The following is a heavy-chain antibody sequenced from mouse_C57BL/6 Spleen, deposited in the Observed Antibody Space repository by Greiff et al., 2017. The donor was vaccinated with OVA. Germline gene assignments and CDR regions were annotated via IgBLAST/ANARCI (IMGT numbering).Heavy chain of an antibody. CDR3: ARPIYYDYDGGDYYAMDY. Sequence: VQLQQSGAELAKPGASVTLSCKASGYTFTSYWMHWVKQRPGQGLELIGYINPSSGYPKYNQKFKDKATLTAEKSSSTAYMQLRSLTYEDSAVYYCARPIYYDYDGGDYYAMDYWGQGTSVTVSS. CDR1: GYTFTSYW. J-gene: IGHJ4*01. D-gene: IGHD2-4*01. CDR2: INPSSGYP. V-gene: IGHV1-7*01.